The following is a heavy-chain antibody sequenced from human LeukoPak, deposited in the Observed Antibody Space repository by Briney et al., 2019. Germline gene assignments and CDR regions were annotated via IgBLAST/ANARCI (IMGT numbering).Heavy chain of an antibody. CDR2: IYYSGST. CDR3: ARDCYYDSSGYPRNWLDP. J-gene: IGHJ5*02. CDR1: GGSISGGGYY. D-gene: IGHD3-22*01. Sequence: PSETLSLTCTVSGGSISGGGYYWTWIRQHPGKGLEWIGYIYYSGSTFYNPSLKSRLTISVDTSKNQFSLKLSSVTAADTAVYYCARDCYYDSSGYPRNWLDPWGQGTLVVVSS. V-gene: IGHV4-31*03.